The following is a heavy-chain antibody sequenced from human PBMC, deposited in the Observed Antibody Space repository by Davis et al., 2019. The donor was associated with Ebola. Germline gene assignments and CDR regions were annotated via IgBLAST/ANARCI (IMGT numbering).Heavy chain of an antibody. V-gene: IGHV3-74*01. Sequence: GESLKIPCAASGFTFSSYWMHRVRQAPGTGLVWVSLIDTDGPTTTYADSVKGRFTIARDNAKNTLSLQMNSLRAEDTAVYYCGGYYRGQGTLVTVSS. CDR3: GGYY. J-gene: IGHJ4*02. CDR1: GFTFSSYW. CDR2: IDTDGPTT.